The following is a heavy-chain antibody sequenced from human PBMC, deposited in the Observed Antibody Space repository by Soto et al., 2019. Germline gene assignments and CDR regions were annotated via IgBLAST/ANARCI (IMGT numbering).Heavy chain of an antibody. Sequence: QVQLVQSGDEVKKPGASVKVSCKASGYIFVNYGIAWVRQAPGQGLEWMGWISPYTGNTHSATKIQARLIMTTDTPQRTGYVALASLPSTAPAVHYCVLVHNSVPPTTPDVRGEATTVTVSS. CDR1: GYIFVNYG. V-gene: IGHV1-18*01. J-gene: IGHJ6*02. CDR2: ISPYTGNT. CDR3: VLVHNSVPPTTPDV. D-gene: IGHD2-15*01.